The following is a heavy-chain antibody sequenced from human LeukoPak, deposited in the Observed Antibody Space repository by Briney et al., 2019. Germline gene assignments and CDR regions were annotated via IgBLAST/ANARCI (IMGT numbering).Heavy chain of an antibody. D-gene: IGHD3-22*01. CDR2: ISAYNGNT. CDR1: GYTFTSYG. Sequence: ASVKVSSKASGYTFTSYGISWVGQAPGQGLEWMGWISAYNGNTNYAQKLQGRVTMTTDTSTSTAYMELRSLRSDDTAVYYCARDYYDSSGYAEKWFDPWGQGTLVNVSS. V-gene: IGHV1-18*01. CDR3: ARDYYDSSGYAEKWFDP. J-gene: IGHJ5*02.